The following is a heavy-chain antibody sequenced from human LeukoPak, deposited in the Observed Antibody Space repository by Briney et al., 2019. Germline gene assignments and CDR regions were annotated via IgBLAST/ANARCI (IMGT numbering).Heavy chain of an antibody. D-gene: IGHD5-24*01. CDR3: ARHSSENNWFDP. CDR2: MFNSGRT. CDR1: GGSITTYY. J-gene: IGHJ5*02. V-gene: IGHV4-59*08. Sequence: SETLSLTCTVSGGSITTYYWSWIRQPPGKGLEWIGTMFNSGRTNYNPSLRRRLTISVDMSKNQFSLRLTSVTAADTAIYYCARHSSENNWFDPWGQGTPVTVSS.